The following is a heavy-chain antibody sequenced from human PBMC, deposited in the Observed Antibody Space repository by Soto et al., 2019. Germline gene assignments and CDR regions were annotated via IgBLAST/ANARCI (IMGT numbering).Heavy chain of an antibody. D-gene: IGHD3-22*01. Sequence: EVQLVESGGGLVQPGGSLRLSCSASGFTFSHYWMSWVRQAPGKGLEWVANIKQDGSEKYYVDSEKGRFTISRDNAKDSLYLQVNSLRAEGTAVYYCASPWLGVFITSAWYFDLWGRGSLVTVSS. CDR1: GFTFSHYW. J-gene: IGHJ2*01. CDR2: IKQDGSEK. V-gene: IGHV3-7*01. CDR3: ASPWLGVFITSAWYFDL.